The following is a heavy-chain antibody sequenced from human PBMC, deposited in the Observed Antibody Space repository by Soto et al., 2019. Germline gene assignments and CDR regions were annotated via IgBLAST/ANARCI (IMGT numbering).Heavy chain of an antibody. CDR3: ATLGTMGVFDS. CDR2: ITFRGDYT. CDR1: GFTFSSFA. Sequence: EVQLLESGGGLVQPGGSLRLSCAASGFTFSSFAMSWVRQAPGKGLEWLAGITFRGDYTYYADSVKGRFTLSRDNSRNRLDLEMNILQVEDTALYYCATLGTMGVFDSWGQGTLLTVSA. J-gene: IGHJ4*02. D-gene: IGHD3-10*01. V-gene: IGHV3-23*01.